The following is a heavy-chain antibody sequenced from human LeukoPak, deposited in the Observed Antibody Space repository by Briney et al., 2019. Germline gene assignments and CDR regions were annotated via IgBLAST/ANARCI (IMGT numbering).Heavy chain of an antibody. CDR3: AKDLTGVNYCLDQ. J-gene: IGHJ4*02. CDR1: GFTFSSHW. Sequence: GGSLRLSCAASGFTFSSHWMNWVRQAPGKGLEWVAVISNDGSNKHYADSVKGRFTISRDNSKNTLYLQMNSLRAEDTAVYYCAKDLTGVNYCLDQWGQGTLVTVSS. CDR2: ISNDGSNK. V-gene: IGHV3-30*18. D-gene: IGHD1-7*01.